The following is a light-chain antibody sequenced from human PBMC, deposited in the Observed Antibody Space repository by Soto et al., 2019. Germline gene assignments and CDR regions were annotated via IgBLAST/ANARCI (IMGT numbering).Light chain of an antibody. Sequence: EIVLTQSPGTLSLFPGERATLSCRASQSVGSNYLAWYQQKPGQAPRLLIHGASSRATGIPDRFSGSGSGTDFTLTISRLEPEDFAVYYCQQYGTSPLSFGQGTKLQI. V-gene: IGKV3-20*01. CDR3: QQYGTSPLS. CDR1: QSVGSNY. CDR2: GAS. J-gene: IGKJ2*01.